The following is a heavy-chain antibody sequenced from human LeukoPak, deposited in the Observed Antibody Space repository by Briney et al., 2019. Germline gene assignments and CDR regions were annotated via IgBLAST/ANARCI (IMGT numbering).Heavy chain of an antibody. CDR2: ISYDGSNK. Sequence: GGSLSLSCAASGFTFSSYGMHWVRQAPGKGLEWVAVISYDGSNKYYADSVKGRFTISRDNSKNTLYLQMNSLRAEDTAVYYCAKFSGGRGVIITPLDYWGQGTLVTVSS. CDR3: AKFSGGRGVIITPLDY. V-gene: IGHV3-30*18. CDR1: GFTFSSYG. J-gene: IGHJ4*02. D-gene: IGHD3-10*01.